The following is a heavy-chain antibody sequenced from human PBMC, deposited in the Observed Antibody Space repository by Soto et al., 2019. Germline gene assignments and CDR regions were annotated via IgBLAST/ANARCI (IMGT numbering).Heavy chain of an antibody. V-gene: IGHV4-59*01. CDR3: ARNYGGNSQFFDL. CDR2: FFHTGTA. Sequence: QVQLQESGPGLVKPSETLSLTCSVSGDAISRYYWSWIRQSPGKGLEWLGYFFHTGTALYNPSLKSRVSMSVDTSKNQFSLRLTSVIPADTAVYFCARNYGGNSQFFDLWGRGTLVTVSS. J-gene: IGHJ2*01. D-gene: IGHD4-17*01. CDR1: GDAISRYY.